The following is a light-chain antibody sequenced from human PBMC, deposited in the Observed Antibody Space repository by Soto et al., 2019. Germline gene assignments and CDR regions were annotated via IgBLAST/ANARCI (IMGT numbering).Light chain of an antibody. Sequence: QSVLTQPPSASGSPGQSVTISCTGTSSDVGGYNYVSWYQQHPDKAPKLIIYEVYKRPSGVPDRFSGSKSGNTAALTVSGLQAEDEADYYCSSYVGTNSYVFGTGTQLTVL. V-gene: IGLV2-8*01. CDR2: EVY. CDR1: SSDVGGYNY. J-gene: IGLJ1*01. CDR3: SSYVGTNSYV.